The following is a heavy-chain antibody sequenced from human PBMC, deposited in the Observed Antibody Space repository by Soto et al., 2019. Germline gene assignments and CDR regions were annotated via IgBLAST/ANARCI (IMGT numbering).Heavy chain of an antibody. CDR1: GFTFSNAW. D-gene: IGHD3-22*01. CDR3: TTGLSNGYYNFDY. V-gene: IGHV3-15*01. J-gene: IGHJ4*02. Sequence: PGGSLRLSCAASGFTFSNAWMSWVRQAPGKGLEWVGRIKGETDGGTTDYAAPEKGRITISRDHSKDTLYLQINSLKTEDTAVYYCTTGLSNGYYNFDYWGQGT. CDR2: IKGETDGGTT.